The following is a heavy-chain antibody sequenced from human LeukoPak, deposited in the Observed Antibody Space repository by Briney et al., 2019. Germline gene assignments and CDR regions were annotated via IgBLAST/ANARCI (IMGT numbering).Heavy chain of an antibody. J-gene: IGHJ4*02. V-gene: IGHV1-69*06. CDR1: GGTFSSYA. CDR3: ATDRLDNFDY. Sequence: GASVKVSCKASGGTFSSYAISWVRQAPGQGLEWIGGIIPIFGTANYAQKFQGRVTMTEDTSTDTAYMELSSLRSEDTAVYYCATDRLDNFDYWGQGTLVTVSS. CDR2: IIPIFGTA.